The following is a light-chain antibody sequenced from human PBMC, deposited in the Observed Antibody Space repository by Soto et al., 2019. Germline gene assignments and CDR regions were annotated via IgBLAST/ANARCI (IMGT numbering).Light chain of an antibody. Sequence: DLQMTQSPSSLSASVGDRVTITCRASQDLDRWLAWYQQKPGEAPKVLIFAASSLQSGLPSRFSGGGSGADFSLTISRLQPEDFATYYCKQSRSFPLTFGGGTKVEIK. CDR3: KQSRSFPLT. V-gene: IGKV1-12*01. J-gene: IGKJ4*01. CDR1: QDLDRW. CDR2: AAS.